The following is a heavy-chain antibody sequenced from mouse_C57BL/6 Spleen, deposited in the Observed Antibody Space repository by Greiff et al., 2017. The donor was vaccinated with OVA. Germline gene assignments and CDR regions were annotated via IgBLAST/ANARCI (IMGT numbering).Heavy chain of an antibody. D-gene: IGHD3-2*02. J-gene: IGHJ3*01. V-gene: IGHV1-55*01. Sequence: VQLQQSGAELVKPGASVKMSCKASGYTFTSYWITWVKQRPGQGLEWIGDIYPGSGSTNYNEKFKSKATLTVDTSSSTAYMQLSSLTSEDSAVYYCARSAAQATEFAYWGQGTLVTVSA. CDR3: ARSAAQATEFAY. CDR1: GYTFTSYW. CDR2: IYPGSGST.